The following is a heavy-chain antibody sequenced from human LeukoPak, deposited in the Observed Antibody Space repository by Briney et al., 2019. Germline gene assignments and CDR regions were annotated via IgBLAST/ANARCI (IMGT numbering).Heavy chain of an antibody. CDR2: IKQDGSEK. CDR1: GFTFSSYA. J-gene: IGHJ4*02. Sequence: GGSLRLSCAASGFTFSSYAMSWVRQAPGKGLEWVANIKQDGSEKYYVDSVKGRFTISSDNSKNTLSLQLNSLRTEDTAVYYCAKLSNSSGDDYWGQGTLVTVSS. CDR3: AKLSNSSGDDY. V-gene: IGHV3-7*01. D-gene: IGHD6-19*01.